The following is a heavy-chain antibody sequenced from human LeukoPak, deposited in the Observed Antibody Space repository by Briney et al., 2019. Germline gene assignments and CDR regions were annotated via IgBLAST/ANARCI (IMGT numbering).Heavy chain of an antibody. CDR1: GYTFTSYY. V-gene: IGHV1-46*01. D-gene: IGHD2-2*01. Sequence: ASVKVSCKASGYTFTSYYMHWVRQALGQGLEWMGIINPSGGSTSYAQKFQGRVTMTRDTSTSTVYMELSSLRSEDTAVYYCARVDREYCSSTSCAFDYWGQGTLVTVSS. J-gene: IGHJ4*02. CDR3: ARVDREYCSSTSCAFDY. CDR2: INPSGGST.